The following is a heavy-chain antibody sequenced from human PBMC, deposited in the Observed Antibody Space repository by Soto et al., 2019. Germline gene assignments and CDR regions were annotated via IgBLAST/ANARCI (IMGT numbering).Heavy chain of an antibody. Sequence: SVKVSCKASGGTFSRYSISWVRQAPGQGLEWMGGIIPIFGTANYAQKFQGRVTITADESTSTAYMELSSLRSEDTAVYYCARVRSRWGGSFDAFDIWGQGTMVTVSS. V-gene: IGHV1-69*13. CDR2: IIPIFGTA. J-gene: IGHJ3*02. CDR1: GGTFSRYS. CDR3: ARVRSRWGGSFDAFDI. D-gene: IGHD1-26*01.